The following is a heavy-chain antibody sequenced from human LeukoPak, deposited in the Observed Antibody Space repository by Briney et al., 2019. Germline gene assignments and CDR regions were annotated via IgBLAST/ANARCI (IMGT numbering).Heavy chain of an antibody. D-gene: IGHD3-10*01. CDR1: GFTLSSYA. V-gene: IGHV3-23*01. Sequence: GGSLRLSCAASGFTLSSYAMSWVRQAPGKGLEWVSAISGSGGSTYYADSVKGRFTISRDNSKNTLYVQMNSLRAEDTAVYYCAKGHYYGSGSLDYWGQGTLVTVSS. J-gene: IGHJ4*02. CDR2: ISGSGGST. CDR3: AKGHYYGSGSLDY.